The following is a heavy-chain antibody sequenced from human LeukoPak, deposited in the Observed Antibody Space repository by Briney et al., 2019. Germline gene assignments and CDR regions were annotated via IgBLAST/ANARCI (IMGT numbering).Heavy chain of an antibody. CDR3: ARDRQIIYCSGGSCLNYYYYMDV. CDR1: GDSISSGIHY. D-gene: IGHD2-15*01. Sequence: SQTLSLTCTVSGDSISSGIHYWSWIRQPAGTGLEWIGRIYTSGSTNYNPSLKSRVTISLDTSKNQFSLKLSSVTAADTAVYYCARDRQIIYCSGGSCLNYYYYMDVWGKGTTVTVSS. CDR2: IYTSGST. J-gene: IGHJ6*03. V-gene: IGHV4-61*02.